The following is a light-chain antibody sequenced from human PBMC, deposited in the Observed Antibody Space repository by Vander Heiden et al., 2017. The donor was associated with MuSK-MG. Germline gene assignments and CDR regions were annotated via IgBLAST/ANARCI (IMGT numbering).Light chain of an antibody. CDR2: CAS. J-gene: IGKJ1*01. V-gene: IGKV3-20*01. CDR3: QHYGNSPT. CDR1: QSVSNSY. Sequence: EIVLTQSPGTLSLSPGERATLSCRASQSVSNSYLAWYQQKPGQAPRLLIYCASSRAAGIPDRFSGSGSGTDFTLTISRLEPEDFAVYYCQHYGNSPTFGQGTKVEIK.